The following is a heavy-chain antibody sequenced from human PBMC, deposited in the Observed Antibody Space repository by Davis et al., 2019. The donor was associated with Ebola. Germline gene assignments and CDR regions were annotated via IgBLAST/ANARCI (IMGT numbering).Heavy chain of an antibody. D-gene: IGHD3-3*01. CDR3: ARVGLGFGVVMDFDY. CDR2: ISFDGSNK. Sequence: GESLKISCAASGFNFSTYAMHWVRQAPGKGLEWVAVISFDGSNKHYADSVKGRFTISRDNSKNTLYLQMNSLRAEDTAVYYCARVGLGFGVVMDFDYWGQGTLVTVSS. J-gene: IGHJ4*02. CDR1: GFNFSTYA. V-gene: IGHV3-30-3*01.